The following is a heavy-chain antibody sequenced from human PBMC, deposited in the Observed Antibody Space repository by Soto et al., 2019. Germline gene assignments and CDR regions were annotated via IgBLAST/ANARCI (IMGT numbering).Heavy chain of an antibody. D-gene: IGHD2-15*01. V-gene: IGHV2-5*02. Sequence: QITLKESGPTLVKPTQTLTLTCTFSGFSLRISGVGVGWIRQPPGKALEWLALIYWDAVKRYSPSLKSRLTIXKXXSKNQVVLTMTNMGTVDTATYYCAKSATVSDTFDTWCQGTIVSVSS. CDR3: AKSATVSDTFDT. CDR1: GFSLRISGVG. J-gene: IGHJ3*02. CDR2: IYWDAVK.